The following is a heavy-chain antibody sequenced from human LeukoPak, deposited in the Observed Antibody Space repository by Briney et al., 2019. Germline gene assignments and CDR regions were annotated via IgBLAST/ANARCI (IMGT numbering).Heavy chain of an antibody. CDR1: GGSISSGSYY. D-gene: IGHD2-2*01. V-gene: IGHV4-61*02. Sequence: SETLSLTCTVSGGSISSGSYYWSWIRQPAGKGLEWIGRIYTSGSTNYNPSLKSRVTISVDTSKNQFSLKLSSVTAADTAVYYCARDIVVVPAAIQWFDPWGQGTLVTVSS. CDR2: IYTSGST. CDR3: ARDIVVVPAAIQWFDP. J-gene: IGHJ5*02.